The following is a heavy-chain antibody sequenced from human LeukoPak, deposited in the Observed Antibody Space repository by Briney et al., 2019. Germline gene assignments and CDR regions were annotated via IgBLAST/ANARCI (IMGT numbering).Heavy chain of an antibody. Sequence: PGGSLRLSCAASGFTFSSYWMTWVRQAPGKGLEWVANIKQDGGEKYYVDSVKARFTISRDNAKNSLYLQMNSLRAEDTALYYCAKLAAAGKREFDCWGQGTLVTVSS. D-gene: IGHD6-13*01. CDR3: AKLAAAGKREFDC. CDR2: IKQDGGEK. CDR1: GFTFSSYW. J-gene: IGHJ4*02. V-gene: IGHV3-7*03.